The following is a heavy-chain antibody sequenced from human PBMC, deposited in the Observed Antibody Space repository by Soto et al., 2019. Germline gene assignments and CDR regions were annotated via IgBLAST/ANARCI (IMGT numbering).Heavy chain of an antibody. V-gene: IGHV5-51*01. CDR3: ARPYTMVDAFDI. D-gene: IGHD3-10*01. CDR2: IYPGDSDT. J-gene: IGHJ3*02. Sequence: GETLKISCKVSGYSFTTYWIGWVRQMPGKGLEWMGVIYPGDSDTRYSPSFQGQVTISADKSISTAYLQWRSLKASDTAIYYCARPYTMVDAFDIWGQGTMVTVSS. CDR1: GYSFTTYW.